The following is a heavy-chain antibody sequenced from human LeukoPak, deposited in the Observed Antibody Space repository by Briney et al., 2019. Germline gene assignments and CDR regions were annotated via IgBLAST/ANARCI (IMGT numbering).Heavy chain of an antibody. CDR2: INHSGST. CDR1: GGSFSGYY. D-gene: IGHD3-9*01. CDR3: ARGTSVLRYFDWLLY. V-gene: IGHV4-34*01. Sequence: SETLSLTCAVYGGSFSGYYWSWIRQPPGKGLEWIGEINHSGSTNYKPSLKSRVTISVDTSKNQFSLKLSSVTAADTAVYYCARGTSVLRYFDWLLYWGQGTLVTVSS. J-gene: IGHJ4*02.